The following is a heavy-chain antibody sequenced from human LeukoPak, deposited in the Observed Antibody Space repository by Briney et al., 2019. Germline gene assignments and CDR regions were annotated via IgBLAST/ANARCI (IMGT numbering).Heavy chain of an antibody. J-gene: IGHJ6*02. D-gene: IGHD3-10*01. Sequence: GGSLRLSCAASGFTFSSYAMSWVRQAPGKGLEWVSAISGSGGSTYYADSVKGRFTISRDNSKNTLYLQMNSLRAEDAAVYYCAKDLGVWAANYYYYGMDVWGQGTTVTVSS. V-gene: IGHV3-23*01. CDR2: ISGSGGST. CDR1: GFTFSSYA. CDR3: AKDLGVWAANYYYYGMDV.